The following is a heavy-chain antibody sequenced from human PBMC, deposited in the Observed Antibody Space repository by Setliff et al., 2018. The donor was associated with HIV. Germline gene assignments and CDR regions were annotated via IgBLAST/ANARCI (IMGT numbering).Heavy chain of an antibody. V-gene: IGHV1-69*05. Sequence: ASVKVSCKASGGTFSSYAISWVRQAPGQGLGWMGGSIPIFCTANYAQKFQGRVTITTAESTSTAYMELSSLRSEDTAVYYCASCRDLSNYYNYYYSGMDVWGQGTTVTVSS. CDR3: ASCRDLSNYYNYYYSGMDV. D-gene: IGHD4-4*01. CDR1: GGTFSSYA. J-gene: IGHJ6*02. CDR2: SIPIFCTA.